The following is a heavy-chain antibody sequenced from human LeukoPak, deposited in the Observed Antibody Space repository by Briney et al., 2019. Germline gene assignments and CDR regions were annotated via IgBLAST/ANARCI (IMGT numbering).Heavy chain of an antibody. CDR2: IYYSGST. V-gene: IGHV4-59*01. D-gene: IGHD1-1*01. J-gene: IGHJ6*03. Sequence: SETLSLTCTVSGGSISSYYWSWIRQPPGKGQEWIGYIYYSGSTNYNPSLKSRVTISVDTSKNQFSLKLSSVTAADTAVSYCARDHYIAGTQYYYYYMDVWGKGTTVTVSS. CDR3: ARDHYIAGTQYYYYYMDV. CDR1: GGSISSYY.